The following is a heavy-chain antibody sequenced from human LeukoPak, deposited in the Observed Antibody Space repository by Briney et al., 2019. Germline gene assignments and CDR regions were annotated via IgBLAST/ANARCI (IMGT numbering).Heavy chain of an antibody. CDR2: TIPIFGVE. D-gene: IGHD3-16*01. J-gene: IGHJ6*02. CDR3: ARGTVVGATYWHYYGLAV. V-gene: IGHV1-69*13. Sequence: ASVKVSCKAFGDTLSSSIIRWVRQAPGQGLEWVGRTIPIFGVENYAQKFQGRVTITADETTNTAYMELRSLRLEDTAVYFCARGTVVGATYWHYYGLAVWGQGTTVTVSS. CDR1: GDTLSSSI.